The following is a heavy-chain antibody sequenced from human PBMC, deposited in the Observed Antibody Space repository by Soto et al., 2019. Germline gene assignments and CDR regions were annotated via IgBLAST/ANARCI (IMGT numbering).Heavy chain of an antibody. CDR3: ARGRSGWHSPLEY. V-gene: IGHV3-9*01. Sequence: EVQLVESGGGLVQPGGSLKLSCSASGFTFDDYAMSWVRQVPGKGLEWVSTISWNNVRINYADSVKGRFSTSRDNAKSSLYLEMHSLRHEDTAFYFCARGRSGWHSPLEYWGLGTLVTVSS. CDR2: ISWNNVRI. CDR1: GFTFDDYA. J-gene: IGHJ4*02. D-gene: IGHD6-19*01.